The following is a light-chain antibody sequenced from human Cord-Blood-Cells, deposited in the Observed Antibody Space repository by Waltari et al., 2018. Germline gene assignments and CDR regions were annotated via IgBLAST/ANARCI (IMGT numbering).Light chain of an antibody. CDR1: SSDVGGYNL. CDR2: EVS. V-gene: IGLV2-23*02. Sequence: QSALTQPASVSGSPGQSITIPCTGTSSDVGGYNLVSWYQQHPGKAPKLMIDEVSKRPSGVSNRFSGSKSGNTASLTISGLQAEDEADYYCCSYAGSSTYVFGTGTKVTVL. J-gene: IGLJ1*01. CDR3: CSYAGSSTYV.